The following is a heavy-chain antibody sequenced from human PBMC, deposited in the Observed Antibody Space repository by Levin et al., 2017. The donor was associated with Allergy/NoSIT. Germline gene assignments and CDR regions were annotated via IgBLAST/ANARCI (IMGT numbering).Heavy chain of an antibody. Sequence: SETLSLTCTVSGGSISSGDYYWSWIRQPPGKGLEWIGYIYYSGYTYYNPSLKSRVTISVDTSKNQFSLKLSSVTAADTAVYYCARDCSSTSCSTYYYYGMDGWGQGTTVTVSS. CDR2: IYYSGYT. CDR1: GGSISSGDYY. V-gene: IGHV4-30-4*01. CDR3: ARDCSSTSCSTYYYYGMDG. D-gene: IGHD2-2*01. J-gene: IGHJ6*02.